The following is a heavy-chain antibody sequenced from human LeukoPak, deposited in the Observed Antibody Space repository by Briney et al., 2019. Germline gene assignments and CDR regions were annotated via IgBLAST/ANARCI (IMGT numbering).Heavy chain of an antibody. CDR1: GFTFSSYA. V-gene: IGHV3-64*04. CDR2: ISSNGGST. J-gene: IGHJ3*02. CDR3: ARQDYGDPRDAFDI. Sequence: PGGSLRLSCSASGFTFSSYAMHWVRQAPGKGLEYVSAISSNGGSTYYADSVKGRFTISRDNSKNTLYLQMNSLRAEDTAVYYCARQDYGDPRDAFDIWGQGTMVTVSS. D-gene: IGHD4-17*01.